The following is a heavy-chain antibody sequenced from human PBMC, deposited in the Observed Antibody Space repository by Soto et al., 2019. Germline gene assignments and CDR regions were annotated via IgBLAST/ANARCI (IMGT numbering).Heavy chain of an antibody. D-gene: IGHD1-26*01. Sequence: QVQLVQSGAEVKKPGSSVKVSCKASGGTFSSYAISWVRQAPGQGLEWMGGIIPIFGTADYAQKFQGRVTITADESTSTAYMELSSLRSEDTAVYYCASHSGSSTEDRYYYGMDVWGQGTTVTVSS. CDR1: GGTFSSYA. J-gene: IGHJ6*02. CDR2: IIPIFGTA. CDR3: ASHSGSSTEDRYYYGMDV. V-gene: IGHV1-69*12.